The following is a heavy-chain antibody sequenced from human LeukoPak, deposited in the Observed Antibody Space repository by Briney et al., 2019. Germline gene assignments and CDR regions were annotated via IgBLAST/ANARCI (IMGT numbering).Heavy chain of an antibody. J-gene: IGHJ4*02. Sequence: ASVKVSCMSSGYTFNGYYMHWVRQAPGKGLEWMGGFDPEDGETIYAQKFQGRVTMTEDTSTDTAYMELSSLRSEDTAVYYCATYPSYGSGSFDYWGQGTLVTVSS. CDR2: FDPEDGET. CDR3: ATYPSYGSGSFDY. D-gene: IGHD3-10*01. V-gene: IGHV1-24*01. CDR1: GYTFNGYY.